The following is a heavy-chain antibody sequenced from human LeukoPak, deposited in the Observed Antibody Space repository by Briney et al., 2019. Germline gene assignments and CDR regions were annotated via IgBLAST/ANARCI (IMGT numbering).Heavy chain of an antibody. Sequence: PGGSLRLSCAASGFTFSSYAMHWVRQAPGKGLKWVAVIADDGSNKYYADSVKGRFTISRDNSKNTLYLQMNSLRAEDTAVYYCARDHSSSWPWGSKYNWFDPWGQGTLVTVSS. CDR3: ARDHSSSWPWGSKYNWFDP. V-gene: IGHV3-30*04. D-gene: IGHD6-13*01. J-gene: IGHJ5*02. CDR1: GFTFSSYA. CDR2: IADDGSNK.